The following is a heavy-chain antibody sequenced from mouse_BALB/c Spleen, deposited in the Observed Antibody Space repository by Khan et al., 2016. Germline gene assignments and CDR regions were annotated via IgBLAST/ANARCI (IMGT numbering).Heavy chain of an antibody. V-gene: IGHV9-3-1*01. Sequence: QIALVQSGPELKKPGETVKISCKASGYTFTNYGMNWVKQAPGKDLKWMGWINTYTGEPTYADAFKGRFAFSLETSASTAYLQINNLRNEDTATYFCSRYRYYYGSSKYFDVWGAGTTVTVSS. J-gene: IGHJ1*01. CDR1: GYTFTNYG. CDR2: INTYTGEP. D-gene: IGHD1-1*01. CDR3: SRYRYYYGSSKYFDV.